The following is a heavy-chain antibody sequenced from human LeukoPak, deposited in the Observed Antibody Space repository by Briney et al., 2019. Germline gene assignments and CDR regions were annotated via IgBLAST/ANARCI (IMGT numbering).Heavy chain of an antibody. Sequence: GGSLRLSCAASGFTFSSYSMNWVRQAPGKGLKWVSSISSSSSYIYYADSVKGRFTISRDNAKNSLYLQMNSLRAEDTAVYYCAKDTYSSSPYYFDYWGQGTLVTVSS. J-gene: IGHJ4*02. D-gene: IGHD6-6*01. V-gene: IGHV3-21*04. CDR1: GFTFSSYS. CDR2: ISSSSSYI. CDR3: AKDTYSSSPYYFDY.